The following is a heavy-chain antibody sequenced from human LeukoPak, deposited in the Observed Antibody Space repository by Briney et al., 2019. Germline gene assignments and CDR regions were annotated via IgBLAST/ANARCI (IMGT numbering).Heavy chain of an antibody. CDR2: IYHSGST. D-gene: IGHD3-3*01. J-gene: IGHJ4*02. CDR3: ASMYYDFWSGYSRGLDY. V-gene: IGHV4-30-2*01. CDR1: GGSISSGGYS. Sequence: SETLSLTCAVSGGSISSGGYSWSWIRQPPGQGLEWIGYIYHSGSTYYNPSLKSRVTISVDRSKNQFSLKLGSVTAADAAVYYCASMYYDFWSGYSRGLDYWGQGTLVTVSS.